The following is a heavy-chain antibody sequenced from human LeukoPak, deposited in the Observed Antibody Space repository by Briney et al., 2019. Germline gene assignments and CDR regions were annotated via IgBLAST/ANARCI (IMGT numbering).Heavy chain of an antibody. Sequence: ASVKVSCKASGYTFTSYYMHWVRQAPGQGLEWMGGFDPEDGETIYAQKFQGRVTMTEDTSTDTAYMELSSLRSEDTAVYYCATDTVPPNFVVTASTPSYGMDVWGQGTTVTVSS. J-gene: IGHJ6*02. CDR2: FDPEDGET. D-gene: IGHD2-21*02. CDR3: ATDTVPPNFVVTASTPSYGMDV. CDR1: GYTFTSYY. V-gene: IGHV1-24*01.